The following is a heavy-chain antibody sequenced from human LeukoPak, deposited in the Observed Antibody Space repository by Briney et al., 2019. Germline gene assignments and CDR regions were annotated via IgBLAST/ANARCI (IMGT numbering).Heavy chain of an antibody. J-gene: IGHJ3*02. CDR3: ARTFGSSWYSAFDI. Sequence: SETLSLTCTVSGGSISSYYWSWIRQPPGKGLEWIGYIYYSGSTNYNPSLKSRVTISVDTSKNQFSLKLSSVTAADTAVYYCARTFGSSWYSAFDIWGQGTMVTVSS. CDR2: IYYSGST. D-gene: IGHD6-13*01. V-gene: IGHV4-59*01. CDR1: GGSISSYY.